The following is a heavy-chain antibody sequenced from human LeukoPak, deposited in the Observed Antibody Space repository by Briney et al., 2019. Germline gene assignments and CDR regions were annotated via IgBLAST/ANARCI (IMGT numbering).Heavy chain of an antibody. D-gene: IGHD4-23*01. CDR2: ISSSSSTI. J-gene: IGHJ4*02. Sequence: GGSLRLSCAASGFTFSSYSMNWVRQAPGKGLEWVSYISSSSSTIYYADSVKGRFTISRDNAKNSLYLQMNSLRAEDTAVYYCASSVVSGYWGQGTLVTVSS. CDR3: ASSVVSGY. V-gene: IGHV3-48*04. CDR1: GFTFSSYS.